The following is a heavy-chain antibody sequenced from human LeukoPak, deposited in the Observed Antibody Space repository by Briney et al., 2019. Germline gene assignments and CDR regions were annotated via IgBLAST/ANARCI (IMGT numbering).Heavy chain of an antibody. D-gene: IGHD3/OR15-3a*01. V-gene: IGHV3-23*01. CDR1: GFTFRSYW. J-gene: IGHJ4*02. Sequence: AGGSLRLSCAASGFTFRSYWMSWVRQAPGKGLEWVSAISGSGSSTYYADSVKGRFTISRDNSKNTLYLQLNSLRAEDTAVYYCATDGQVWFQGGLDYWGQGTLVTVSS. CDR2: ISGSGSST. CDR3: ATDGQVWFQGGLDY.